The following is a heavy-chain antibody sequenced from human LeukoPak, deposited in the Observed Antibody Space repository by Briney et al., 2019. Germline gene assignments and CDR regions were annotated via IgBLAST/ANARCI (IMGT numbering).Heavy chain of an antibody. Sequence: HPGGSLSLSCAASGFTFTNYAMSWVRQAPGKGLEWVSGISGSGGSTYYADSVKGRFTISRDNSKNTLYLQMNSLRAEDTAVYYCVKEGSVVIITNIDYWGEGTLVTVSS. CDR3: VKEGSVVIITNIDY. CDR2: ISGSGGST. D-gene: IGHD3-22*01. J-gene: IGHJ4*02. CDR1: GFTFTNYA. V-gene: IGHV3-23*01.